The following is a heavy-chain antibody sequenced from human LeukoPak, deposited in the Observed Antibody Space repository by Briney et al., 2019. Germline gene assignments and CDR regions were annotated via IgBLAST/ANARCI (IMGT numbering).Heavy chain of an antibody. J-gene: IGHJ5*02. V-gene: IGHV1-8*03. CDR3: ARGAVPAAGDWFDP. CDR2: MNPNSGNT. Sequence: ASVKVSRKASGYTFTSYDINWVRQATGQGLEWMGWMNPNSGNTGYAQKFQGRVTITRNTSISTAYMELSSLRSEDTAVYYCARGAVPAAGDWFDPWGQGTLVTVSS. D-gene: IGHD2-2*01. CDR1: GYTFTSYD.